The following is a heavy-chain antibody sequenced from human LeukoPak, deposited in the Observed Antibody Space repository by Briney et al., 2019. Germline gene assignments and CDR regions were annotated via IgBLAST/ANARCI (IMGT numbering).Heavy chain of an antibody. J-gene: IGHJ6*02. CDR3: AKDGNSYGQGGYYYYYGMDV. CDR1: GFTFSSYG. CDR2: ISYDGSNK. Sequence: GRSLRLFCAASGFTFSSYGMHWVRQAPGKGLEWVAVISYDGSNKYYADSVKGRFTISRDNSKNTLYLQMNSLRAEDTAVYYCAKDGNSYGQGGYYYYYGMDVWGQGTTVTVSS. D-gene: IGHD5-18*01. V-gene: IGHV3-30*18.